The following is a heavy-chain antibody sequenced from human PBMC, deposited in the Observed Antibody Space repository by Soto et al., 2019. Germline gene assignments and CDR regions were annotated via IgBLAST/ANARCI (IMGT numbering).Heavy chain of an antibody. J-gene: IGHJ4*02. CDR2: LYSDGRK. D-gene: IGHD6-13*01. V-gene: IGHV3-53*02. CDR3: ARCSGWYCQCNFHC. Sequence: DVQLVETGGGLIQPGGSLRLSCAASGFIVSSSYMSWVRQAPGKGLEWVSVLYSDGRKYYADSVKGRFTISRDNSKNTLYLQLSSLIAEYTAVSYCARCSGWYCQCNFHCWGEGTLVTVSS. CDR1: GFIVSSSY.